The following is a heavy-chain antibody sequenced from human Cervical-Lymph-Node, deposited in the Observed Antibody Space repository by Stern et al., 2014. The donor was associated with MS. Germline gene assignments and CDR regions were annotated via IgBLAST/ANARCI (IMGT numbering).Heavy chain of an antibody. CDR2: IWYDGSNP. V-gene: IGHV3-33*01. J-gene: IGHJ4*02. CDR3: ASAYSSSHYYFDY. D-gene: IGHD6-13*01. CDR1: GFSFSRYA. Sequence: DQLVESGGGVVQPGRSLRLSCAASGFSFSRYAMHWVRQAPGKGLEWVALIWYDGSNPYYADSVTGRFTISRDNFKNTRYLQMNSLRAEDTAVYYCASAYSSSHYYFDYWGQGTLVTVSS.